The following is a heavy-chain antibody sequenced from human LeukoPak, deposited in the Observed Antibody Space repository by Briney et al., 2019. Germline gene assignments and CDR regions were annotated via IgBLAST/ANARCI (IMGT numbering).Heavy chain of an antibody. D-gene: IGHD6-19*01. CDR3: ARVSHTTGWPTVYFDY. Sequence: GGSLRLSCEASKFIFGNYAMTWVRQAPGKGLEWVSGIIGSGADAYYTDSVRGRFTISRDNSKNTLYLQMNSLRAEDTAVYYCARVSHTTGWPTVYFDYWGQGTLVTVSS. V-gene: IGHV3-23*01. CDR1: KFIFGNYA. CDR2: IIGSGADA. J-gene: IGHJ4*02.